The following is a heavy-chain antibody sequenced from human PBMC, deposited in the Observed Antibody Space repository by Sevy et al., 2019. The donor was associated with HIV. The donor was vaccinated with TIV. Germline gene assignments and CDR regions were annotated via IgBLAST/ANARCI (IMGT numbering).Heavy chain of an antibody. CDR1: GFSFSTNW. D-gene: IGHD3-22*01. J-gene: IGHJ4*02. CDR2: IKQDESEK. Sequence: GGSLRLSCAASGFSFSTNWMHWVHQAPGKALEWVANIKQDESEKYYVASVKGRFTISRDNAKNSVYLEMNSLRPEDTAIYYCAKGNSGSFDYWGQGTLVTVSS. V-gene: IGHV3-7*01. CDR3: AKGNSGSFDY.